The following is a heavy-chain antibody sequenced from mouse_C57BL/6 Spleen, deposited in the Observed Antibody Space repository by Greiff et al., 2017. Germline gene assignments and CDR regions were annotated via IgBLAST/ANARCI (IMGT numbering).Heavy chain of an antibody. CDR1: GYTFTSYT. CDR2: INPSSGYT. CDR3: ARGGLWVGGPYAMDY. J-gene: IGHJ4*01. D-gene: IGHD2-14*01. Sequence: VQLQQSGAELARPGASVKMSCKASGYTFTSYTMHWVKQRPGQGLEWIGYINPSSGYTKYNQKFKDKATLTADKSSSTAYMQLSSLTSEDSAVYYCARGGLWVGGPYAMDYWGQGTSVTVSS. V-gene: IGHV1-4*01.